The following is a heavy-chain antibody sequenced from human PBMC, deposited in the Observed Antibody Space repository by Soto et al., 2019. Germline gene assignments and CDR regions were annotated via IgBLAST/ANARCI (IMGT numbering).Heavy chain of an antibody. D-gene: IGHD1-26*01. V-gene: IGHV3-23*01. CDR2: ISGRGFKK. Sequence: GGSLRLSCAASCFIFENFGMRCVRQAPGKGLEWISSISGRGFKKYYADSVKGRFTISIDNSKSTVYLELNNLSAEDTAVYHCAKNQGVELVPLATVDWFDPWGQGSVVTVSS. CDR1: CFIFENFG. J-gene: IGHJ5*02. CDR3: AKNQGVELVPLATVDWFDP.